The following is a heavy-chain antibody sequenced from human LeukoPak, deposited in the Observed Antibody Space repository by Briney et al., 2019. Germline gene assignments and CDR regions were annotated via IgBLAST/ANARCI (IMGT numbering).Heavy chain of an antibody. CDR2: ISGSGGST. CDR3: ARVRDGYSYYYYGMDV. D-gene: IGHD5-24*01. V-gene: IGHV3-23*01. J-gene: IGHJ6*02. CDR1: GFTSSSYA. Sequence: GGSLRLSCAASGFTSSSYAMSWVRQAPGKGLEWVSVISGSGGSTYYADSAKGRFTISRDNSKNMLYLQMNSLRNEDAAVYYCARVRDGYSYYYYGMDVWGQGTTVTVSS.